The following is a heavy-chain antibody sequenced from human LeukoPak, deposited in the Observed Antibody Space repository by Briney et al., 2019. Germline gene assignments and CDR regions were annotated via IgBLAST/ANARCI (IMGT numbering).Heavy chain of an antibody. CDR3: ASHCSSTSCYYYFGY. CDR1: GGSISSSSYY. CDR2: IYYSGST. J-gene: IGHJ4*02. D-gene: IGHD2-2*01. V-gene: IGHV4-39*01. Sequence: SETLSLTCTVSGGSISSSSYYWGWIRQPPGKGLDWIGSIYYSGSTYYNPSLKSRVTISVDTSKNQFSLKLSSVTAADTAVYYCASHCSSTSCYYYFGYWGQGTLVTVSS.